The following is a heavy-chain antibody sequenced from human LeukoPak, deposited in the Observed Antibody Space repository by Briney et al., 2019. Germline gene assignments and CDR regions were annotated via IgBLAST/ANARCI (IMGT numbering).Heavy chain of an antibody. J-gene: IGHJ4*02. D-gene: IGHD5-18*01. CDR3: ARTGTAMGPPLDY. CDR1: GGTFSSYT. V-gene: IGHV1-69*08. CDR2: IIPILGTA. Sequence: SVKVSCKASGGTFSSYTISWVRQAPGQGLEWMGRIIPILGTANYAQEFQGRVTITADKSTSTAYMELSSLRSEDTAVYYCARTGTAMGPPLDYWGQGTLVSVSS.